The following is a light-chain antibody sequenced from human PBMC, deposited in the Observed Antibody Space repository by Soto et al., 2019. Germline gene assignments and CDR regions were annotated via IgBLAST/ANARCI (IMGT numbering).Light chain of an antibody. CDR2: DAF. V-gene: IGKV3-11*01. CDR3: QQSSNWPWT. Sequence: EIVLTQSPATLSLSPGERATLSCRASQSVRNQLAWYQQKPGQAPRLLIYDAFNRATGIPGRFSGSGSGTDCPLTISSLEPEDFAVYYCQQSSNWPWTFGQGTKVEIK. CDR1: QSVRNQ. J-gene: IGKJ1*01.